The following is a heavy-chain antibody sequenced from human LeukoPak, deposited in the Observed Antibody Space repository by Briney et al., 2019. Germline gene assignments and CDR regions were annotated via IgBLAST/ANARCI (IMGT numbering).Heavy chain of an antibody. V-gene: IGHV1-2*02. D-gene: IGHD1-26*01. CDR2: INPNGGGT. J-gene: IGHJ3*02. CDR3: VRAVEQLIHDAFDI. Sequence: ASVKVSCKASGYTFTGYYMYWVRQAPGQGLEWMGWINPNGGGTNYAQKFQGRVTMTRDTSIGTAYMELSRLRSDDTAVYYCVRAVEQLIHDAFDIWGQGTMVTVSS. CDR1: GYTFTGYY.